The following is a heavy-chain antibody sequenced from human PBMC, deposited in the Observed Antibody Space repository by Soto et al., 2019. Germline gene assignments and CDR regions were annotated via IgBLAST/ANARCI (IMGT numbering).Heavy chain of an antibody. V-gene: IGHV4-34*01. CDR3: ARGGSLRYFDWLLSDAFDI. D-gene: IGHD3-9*01. CDR1: GGSFSGYY. CDR2: INHSGST. Sequence: SETLSLTCAVYGGSFSGYYWSWIRQPPGKGLEWIGEINHSGSTNYNPSLKSRVTISVDTSKNQFSLKLSSVTAADTAVYYCARGGSLRYFDWLLSDAFDIWGQGTMVTVSS. J-gene: IGHJ3*02.